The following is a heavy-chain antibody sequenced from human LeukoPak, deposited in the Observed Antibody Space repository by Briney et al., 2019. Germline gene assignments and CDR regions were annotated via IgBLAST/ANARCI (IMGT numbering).Heavy chain of an antibody. D-gene: IGHD6-19*01. V-gene: IGHV6-1*01. CDR2: TYYRSKWYN. Sequence: SQTLSLTCAISGDSVSINSAAWNWIRQSPSRGLEWLGRTYYRSKWYNDYAVSVKSRITISPDTSKNQFSLQLNSVTPEDTAVYYCARVAVAHDYYGMDVWGQGTTVTAPS. J-gene: IGHJ6*02. CDR1: GDSVSINSAA. CDR3: ARVAVAHDYYGMDV.